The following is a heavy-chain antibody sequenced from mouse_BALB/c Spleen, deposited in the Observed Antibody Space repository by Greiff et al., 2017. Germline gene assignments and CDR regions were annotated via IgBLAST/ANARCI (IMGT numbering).Heavy chain of an antibody. CDR1: GYSFTGYF. J-gene: IGHJ4*01. D-gene: IGHD1-1*02. CDR2: INPYNGDT. CDR3: ARNGSYYDSYAMDY. Sequence: EVQLQQSGPELVKPGASVKISCKASGYSFTGYFMNWVMQSHGKSLEWIGRINPYNGDTFYNQKFKGKATLTVDKSSSTAHMELRSLASEDSAVYYCARNGSYYDSYAMDYWGQGTSVTVSS. V-gene: IGHV1-20*02.